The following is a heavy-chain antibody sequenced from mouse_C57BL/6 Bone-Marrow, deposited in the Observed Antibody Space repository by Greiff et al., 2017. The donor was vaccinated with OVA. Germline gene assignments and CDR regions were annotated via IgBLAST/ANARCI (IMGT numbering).Heavy chain of an antibody. CDR2: IYPSDSET. J-gene: IGHJ2*01. Sequence: QVQLQQPGPELVRPGSSVKLSCKASGYTFTSYGMDWVKQRPGQGLEWIGNIYPSDSETHYNQKFKDKATLTVDKSSSTAYMQLSSLTSEDSAVYYWAIYGSPDYWGQGTTLTVSS. CDR1: GYTFTSYG. D-gene: IGHD1-1*01. V-gene: IGHV1-61*01. CDR3: AIYGSPDY.